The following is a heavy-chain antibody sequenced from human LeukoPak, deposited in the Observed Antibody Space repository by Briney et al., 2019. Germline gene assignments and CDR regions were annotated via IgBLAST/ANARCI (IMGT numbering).Heavy chain of an antibody. Sequence: SETLSLTCAVYGGSFSGYYWSWIRQPPGKGLEWIGEINHSGSTNYNPSLKSRVTISVDTSKNQFSLKLSSVTAADTAVYYCARGKQTLLRADLRFDYWGQGTLVTVSS. V-gene: IGHV4-34*01. CDR3: ARGKQTLLRADLRFDY. CDR2: INHSGST. D-gene: IGHD1-26*01. CDR1: GGSFSGYY. J-gene: IGHJ4*02.